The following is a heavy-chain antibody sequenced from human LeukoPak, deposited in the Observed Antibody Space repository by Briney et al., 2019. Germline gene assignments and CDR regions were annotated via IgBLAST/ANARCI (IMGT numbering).Heavy chain of an antibody. J-gene: IGHJ4*02. CDR1: GYSFTTYW. Sequence: GESLKIPCKGSGYSFTTYWIGWVRQAPGQGLEWMGWINPNSGGTKNARKFQGRVTMTRDTSISTAYMELSGLRSDDTAVYYCARDGGFDYWGQGTLVTVSS. CDR3: ARDGGFDY. V-gene: IGHV1-2*02. D-gene: IGHD3-16*01. CDR2: INPNSGGT.